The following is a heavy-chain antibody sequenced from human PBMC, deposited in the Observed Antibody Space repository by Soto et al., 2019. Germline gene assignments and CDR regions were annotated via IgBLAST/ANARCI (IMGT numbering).Heavy chain of an antibody. D-gene: IGHD5-18*01. V-gene: IGHV3-11*01. CDR2: ISSSGSTI. J-gene: IGHJ5*02. CDR3: ARRRLGGRWIQLWLRGDWFDP. Sequence: GVLRLSCAASGFTFSDYYMSWIRQAPGKGLEWVSYISSSGSTIYYADSVKGRFTISRDNAKNSLYLQMNSLRAEDTAVYYCARRRLGGRWIQLWLRGDWFDPWGQGTLVTVSS. CDR1: GFTFSDYY.